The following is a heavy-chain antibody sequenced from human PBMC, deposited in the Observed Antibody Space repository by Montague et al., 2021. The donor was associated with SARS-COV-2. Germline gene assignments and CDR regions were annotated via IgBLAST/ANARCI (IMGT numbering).Heavy chain of an antibody. D-gene: IGHD2-15*01. J-gene: IGHJ4*02. CDR1: GGSISSGTYY. Sequence: TLSLTCTVSGGSISSGTYYWSWIRQPAGKGLEWIGRIYTSGTTNYNPSLKSRITISVDTSKNQFSLKLSSVTAADTAVYYCARGGGSGGQRANHFDYRGQGTLVTVSS. CDR2: IYTSGTT. CDR3: ARGGGSGGQRANHFDY. V-gene: IGHV4-61*02.